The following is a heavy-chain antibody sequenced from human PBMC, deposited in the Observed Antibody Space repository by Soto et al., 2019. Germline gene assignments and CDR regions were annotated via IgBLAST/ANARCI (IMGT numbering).Heavy chain of an antibody. Sequence: QVQLVESGGGVVQPGRSLRLSCAASGFTLNSCGMHWVRQAPGKGLEWVAVIWYDGSNKYYADSVKGRFTISRDNSKNTVFLQMNSLRAEDTAVYYCARGLSTVPTWLFFDSWGQGALVTVS. V-gene: IGHV3-33*01. D-gene: IGHD4-17*01. J-gene: IGHJ4*02. CDR2: IWYDGSNK. CDR3: ARGLSTVPTWLFFDS. CDR1: GFTLNSCG.